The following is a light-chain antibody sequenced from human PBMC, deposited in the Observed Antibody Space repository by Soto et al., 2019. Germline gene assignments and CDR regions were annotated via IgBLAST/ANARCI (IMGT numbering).Light chain of an antibody. J-gene: IGLJ1*01. V-gene: IGLV1-47*02. CDR3: AAWDASLSACV. CDR2: YNN. CDR1: DSNIGSNS. Sequence: VLTQPPSASGTAGQVVTISCSGGDSNIGSNSVYWYQHLPRMAPKLLIYYNNQRPSGVPDRFSGSRSGTSASLAIVGLRSEDEAVYYCAAWDASLSACVFGNGTKVTVL.